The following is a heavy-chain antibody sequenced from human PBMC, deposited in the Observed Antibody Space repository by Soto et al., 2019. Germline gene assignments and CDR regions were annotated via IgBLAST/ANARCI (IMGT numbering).Heavy chain of an antibody. CDR2: IYHSDNT. D-gene: IGHD3-10*01. CDR1: VVTFRGDSHY. V-gene: IGHV4-30-2*01. CDR3: AGRYMIRGPPGVYGMDV. Sequence: PSETLSLTCPAPVVTFRGDSHYCNSFRPPPEKHLHWIGNIYHSDNTDYNPSVRSRVTISVDRSKSQFCLRLSSVTAADTAVYYCAGRYMIRGPPGVYGMDVWGQGTTVTVSS. J-gene: IGHJ6*02.